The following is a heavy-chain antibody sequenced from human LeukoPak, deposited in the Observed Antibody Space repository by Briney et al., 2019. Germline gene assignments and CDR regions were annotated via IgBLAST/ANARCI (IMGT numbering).Heavy chain of an antibody. J-gene: IGHJ6*03. V-gene: IGHV1-18*01. CDR2: ISAYNGNT. D-gene: IGHD2-15*01. CDR1: GYTFTSYG. Sequence: AAVKVSCKASGYTFTSYGISWVRQAPGQGLEWMGWISAYNGNTNYAQKLQGRVTMTTDTSTSTAYMELRSLRSDDTAVYYCARVGSDVGYYYMDVWGKGTTVTVSS. CDR3: ARVGSDVGYYYMDV.